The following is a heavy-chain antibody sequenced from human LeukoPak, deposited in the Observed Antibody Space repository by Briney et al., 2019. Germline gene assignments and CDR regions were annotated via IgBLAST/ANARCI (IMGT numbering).Heavy chain of an antibody. Sequence: TGGSLRLSCAASGFTFSSYAMSWVRQAPGKGLEWVSGISGSGSSTYYADSVKGRFTVSRDNSKNTLYLQMNSLRAEDTAVYYCARDRGAGSYNWGQGTLVTVSS. D-gene: IGHD3-10*01. CDR3: ARDRGAGSYN. CDR2: ISGSGSST. CDR1: GFTFSSYA. J-gene: IGHJ4*02. V-gene: IGHV3-23*01.